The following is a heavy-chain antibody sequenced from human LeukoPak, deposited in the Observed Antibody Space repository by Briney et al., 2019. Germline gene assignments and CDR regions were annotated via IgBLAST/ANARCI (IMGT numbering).Heavy chain of an antibody. J-gene: IGHJ4*02. CDR2: VYNSGST. CDR3: ARENTINFFDY. D-gene: IGHD3-3*01. Sequence: SETLSLTCTVSGASISRYYWSWIRQSPGKGLEWIGYVYNSGSTAYNPSLKSRVTISLDTSKKQFSLNLRSVTAADTAVYYCARENTINFFDYWGKGIRATVSS. CDR1: GASISRYY. V-gene: IGHV4-59*01.